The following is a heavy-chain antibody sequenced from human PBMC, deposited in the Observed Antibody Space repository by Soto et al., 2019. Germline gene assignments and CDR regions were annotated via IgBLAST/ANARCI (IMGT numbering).Heavy chain of an antibody. CDR3: ARGNHRWLQLWYFDL. CDR1: GGTFSSYT. V-gene: IGHV1-69*12. J-gene: IGHJ2*01. CDR2: IIPIFGTA. D-gene: IGHD5-12*01. Sequence: QVQLVQSGAEVKKPGSSVTVSCKASGGTFSSYTISWVRLAPGQGLEWMGGIIPIFGTANYAQKFQGRVTITADESPSKAYMELSSMRSEDTAVDYCARGNHRWLQLWYFDLWGRGTLVNVSS.